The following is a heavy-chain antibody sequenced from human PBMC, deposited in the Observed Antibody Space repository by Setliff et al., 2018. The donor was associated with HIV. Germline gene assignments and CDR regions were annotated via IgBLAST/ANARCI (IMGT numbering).Heavy chain of an antibody. D-gene: IGHD3-22*01. CDR1: SDSISSGSYY. J-gene: IGHJ4*02. V-gene: IGHV4-61*09. CDR3: ARGYYDSNVYYFPGY. CDR2: IHTSGST. Sequence: SETLSLTCSVSSDSISSGSYYWSWIRLPAGKGLEWIGQIHTSGSTNYNPSLKSRLTISIDTSKNQFSLKLSSVTAADTAIYYCARGYYDSNVYYFPGYWGQGTLVTVSS.